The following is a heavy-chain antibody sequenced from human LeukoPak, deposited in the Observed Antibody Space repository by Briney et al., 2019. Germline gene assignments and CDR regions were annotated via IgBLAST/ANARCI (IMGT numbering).Heavy chain of an antibody. CDR2: IFYNRNN. V-gene: IGHV4-59*13. Sequence: PWETLSLICTVWGDSMSIYYGICMRQPPEGALVGSGYIFYNRNNKYNPSLKSRVPLSLDTSKNEFSLNLSSVTAADTAVFYCTRDYYGSAKGWFDPWGQGTLVTVSS. CDR3: TRDYYGSAKGWFDP. CDR1: GDSMSIYY. D-gene: IGHD3-10*01. J-gene: IGHJ5*02.